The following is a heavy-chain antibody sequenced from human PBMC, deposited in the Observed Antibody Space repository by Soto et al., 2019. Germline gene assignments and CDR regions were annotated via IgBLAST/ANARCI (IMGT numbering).Heavy chain of an antibody. J-gene: IGHJ3*02. CDR2: IYPRDSDT. Sequence: GESLKISCKGSGYSFTSYWIGWVRQMPGKGLEWMGIIYPRDSDTRYSPSFQGQVTISADKSISTAYLQWSSLKASDTAMYYCARGGWRERTRGAFDIWGQGTMVTVSS. V-gene: IGHV5-51*01. CDR1: GYSFTSYW. D-gene: IGHD1-1*01. CDR3: ARGGWRERTRGAFDI.